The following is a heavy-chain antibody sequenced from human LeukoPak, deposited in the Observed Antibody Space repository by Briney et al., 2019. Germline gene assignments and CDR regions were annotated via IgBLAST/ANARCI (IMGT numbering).Heavy chain of an antibody. Sequence: GGSLRLSCAASGFTFSDYYMSWTRQAPGKGLEWVSYISSGGSTIYYADSVKGRFTISRDNAKNSMYLQVNSLRVDDTAVYYCARVRMTTDYYYYYYMDVWSKGTTVTVSS. CDR1: GFTFSDYY. D-gene: IGHD4-11*01. J-gene: IGHJ6*03. CDR3: ARVRMTTDYYYYYYMDV. CDR2: ISSGGSTI. V-gene: IGHV3-11*04.